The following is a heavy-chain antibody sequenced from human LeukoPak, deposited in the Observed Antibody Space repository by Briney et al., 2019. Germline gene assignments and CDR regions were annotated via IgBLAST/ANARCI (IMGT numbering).Heavy chain of an antibody. V-gene: IGHV3-23*01. CDR2: VSDSGSVT. Sequence: GGSLRLSCSASGFTFSNYLMIWVRQAPGKGLEWVSGVSDSGSVTFFADSVKGRFDISRDNARNTLYLQMNSLRAEDTAVYYCARDKGDYWGQGTLVTVSS. CDR3: ARDKGDY. CDR1: GFTFSNYL. J-gene: IGHJ4*02.